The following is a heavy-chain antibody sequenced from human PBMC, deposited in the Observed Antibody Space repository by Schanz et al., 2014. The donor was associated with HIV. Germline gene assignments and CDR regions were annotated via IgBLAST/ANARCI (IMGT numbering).Heavy chain of an antibody. CDR1: GFTLSNYW. Sequence: EVQVVGSGGDLVQVGGSLRLSCEASGFTLSNYWVHWVRQAPGKGLVWVSRINVNGMIRDYADSVRGRFTISRDNARNTVHLQMSSLRTDDTAVYHCIGDAFGSKDVWGQGTTVTVSS. D-gene: IGHD3-3*01. V-gene: IGHV3-74*01. CDR2: INVNGMIR. CDR3: IGDAFGSKDV. J-gene: IGHJ6*02.